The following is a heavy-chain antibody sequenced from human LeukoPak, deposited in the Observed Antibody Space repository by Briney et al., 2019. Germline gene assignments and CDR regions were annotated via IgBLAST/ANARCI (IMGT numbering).Heavy chain of an antibody. CDR3: ARDIAARLAFDT. D-gene: IGHD6-6*01. V-gene: IGHV3-21*01. Sequence: GGSLRLSCAASGFTFSMYWMSWVRQAPGKGLEWVSSISSSSSYIYYADSVKGRFTISRDNAKNSLYLQMNSLRAEDTAVYYCARDIAARLAFDTWGQGTMVTVSS. J-gene: IGHJ3*02. CDR1: GFTFSMYW. CDR2: ISSSSSYI.